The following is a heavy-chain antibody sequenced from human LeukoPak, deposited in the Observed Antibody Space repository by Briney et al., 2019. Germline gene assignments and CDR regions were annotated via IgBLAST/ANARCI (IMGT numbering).Heavy chain of an antibody. D-gene: IGHD3-22*01. CDR2: IKQDGSEK. J-gene: IGHJ4*02. V-gene: IGHV3-7*01. Sequence: PGGSLRLSCAASGFTFSTYWMSWVRQAPGKGLEWVANIKQDGSEKYYVDSVKGRFTISRDNAKNSLYLQMNSLRAEDTAVYYCARAYYYDSSGYPVFHYWGQGTLVTVSS. CDR1: GFTFSTYW. CDR3: ARAYYYDSSGYPVFHY.